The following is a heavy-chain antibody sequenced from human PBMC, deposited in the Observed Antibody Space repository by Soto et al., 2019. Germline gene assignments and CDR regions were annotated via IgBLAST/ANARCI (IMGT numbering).Heavy chain of an antibody. D-gene: IGHD3-10*01. V-gene: IGHV1-18*04. CDR3: ARDEGIRGFDS. CDR1: GYTFSNYG. Sequence: QVQLVQSGVAVKKSGASVKVSCKASGYTFSNYGISWVRQAPGQGLERMGWISGYNGLTAYAQNVQGRVTMTIDTPTRTVFMELTSLRSNDTAVYYCARDEGIRGFDSWGQGTLVTVSS. J-gene: IGHJ4*02. CDR2: ISGYNGLT.